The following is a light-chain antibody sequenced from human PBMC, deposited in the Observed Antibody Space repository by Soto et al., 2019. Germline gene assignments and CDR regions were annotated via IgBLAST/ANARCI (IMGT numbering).Light chain of an antibody. Sequence: EIVMTQSPATLSVSPGERATLSCRASQSVSSNLAWYQQKPGQAPRLLIYGASTRATGIPARFSGSGSGTEFTLTISSLQSEDLAVYYCQQYNNWPTSWTFGQGTKV. V-gene: IGKV3-15*01. CDR2: GAS. CDR1: QSVSSN. J-gene: IGKJ1*01. CDR3: QQYNNWPTSWT.